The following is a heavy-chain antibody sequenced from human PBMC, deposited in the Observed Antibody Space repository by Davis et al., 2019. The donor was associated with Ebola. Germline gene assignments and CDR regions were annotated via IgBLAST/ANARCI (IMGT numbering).Heavy chain of an antibody. CDR1: GGSISSYY. Sequence: MPSETLSLTCTVSGGSISSYYWSWIRQPPGKGLERIGYIYYSGSTDYNPSLKSRVTISVDTSKNQFSLKLSSVTAADTAVYYCARSGYTGYDPRINFDYWGQGTLVTVSS. CDR2: IYYSGST. CDR3: ARSGYTGYDPRINFDY. V-gene: IGHV4-59*01. D-gene: IGHD5-12*01. J-gene: IGHJ4*02.